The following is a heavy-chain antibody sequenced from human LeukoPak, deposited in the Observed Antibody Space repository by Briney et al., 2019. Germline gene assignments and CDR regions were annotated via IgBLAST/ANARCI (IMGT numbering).Heavy chain of an antibody. CDR2: INHSGST. V-gene: IGHV4-34*01. Sequence: PAETQSLICAVYFDCFSVYYWSGTRQPPGKGLEESGEINHSGSTNYNPSLRSRVTISVDPSKTQFSLKLSSVTAADTAVYYCARVKVRFGDTRYCSSTSCRQGFDPWGQGTLVTVSS. CDR3: ARVKVRFGDTRYCSSTSCRQGFDP. CDR1: FDCFSVYY. J-gene: IGHJ5*02. D-gene: IGHD2-2*01.